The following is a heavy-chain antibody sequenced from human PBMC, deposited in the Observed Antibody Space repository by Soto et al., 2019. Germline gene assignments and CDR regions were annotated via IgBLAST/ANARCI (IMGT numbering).Heavy chain of an antibody. CDR2: VHYSGST. J-gene: IGHJ4*02. D-gene: IGHD3-9*01. CDR1: GGSMSGYY. V-gene: IGHV4-59*01. Sequence: QVQLQESGPGVVKPSETLSLTCTVSGGSMSGYYWSWIRQPPGKGLEWIGYVHYSGSTHYNPSLKRRVTIAVDTSSTEFSLKLTSVTAADTAVYYCARDARYYPLLTGFYMGGFDFWGQGTLVTVSS. CDR3: ARDARYYPLLTGFYMGGFDF.